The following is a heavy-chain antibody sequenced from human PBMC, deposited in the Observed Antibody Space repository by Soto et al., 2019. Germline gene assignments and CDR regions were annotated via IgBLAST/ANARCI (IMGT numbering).Heavy chain of an antibody. Sequence: SETLSLTCAVSGGSISSSNWWSWVRQPPGKGLEWIGEIYHSGSTNYNPSLKSRVTISVDKSKNQFSLKLSSVTAADTAVYYCARDHSRSSIWYYGMDVWGQGTTVTVSS. CDR1: GGSISSSNW. J-gene: IGHJ6*02. D-gene: IGHD6-6*01. V-gene: IGHV4-4*02. CDR3: ARDHSRSSIWYYGMDV. CDR2: IYHSGST.